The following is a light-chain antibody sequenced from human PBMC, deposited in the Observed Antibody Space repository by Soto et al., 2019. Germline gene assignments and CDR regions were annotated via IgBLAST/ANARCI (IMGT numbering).Light chain of an antibody. J-gene: IGLJ1*01. Sequence: QSVLTQPPSVSGTPGQRVTISCSGGISNIGTNYVHWFQQLPGTAPNVLSNRDNQRPSGVPDRFSGSKSGTSASLAISGLRSEDEAEYYCAAWDDTVRSYVFGTGTKLTVL. CDR2: RDN. CDR3: AAWDDTVRSYV. V-gene: IGLV1-47*01. CDR1: ISNIGTNY.